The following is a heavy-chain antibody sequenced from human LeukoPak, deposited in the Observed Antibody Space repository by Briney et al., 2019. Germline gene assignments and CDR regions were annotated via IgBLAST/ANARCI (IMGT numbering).Heavy chain of an antibody. CDR3: AKAKGSGLNYYFDY. J-gene: IGHJ4*02. Sequence: SETLSLTCTVSGGSISSYYWSWIRQPPGKGLEWIGYIYYSGSTNYNPSLKSRVTISVDTSKNQFSLKLSSVTAADTAEYYCAKAKGSGLNYYFDYWGQGTLVTVSS. D-gene: IGHD6-19*01. V-gene: IGHV4-59*08. CDR2: IYYSGST. CDR1: GGSISSYY.